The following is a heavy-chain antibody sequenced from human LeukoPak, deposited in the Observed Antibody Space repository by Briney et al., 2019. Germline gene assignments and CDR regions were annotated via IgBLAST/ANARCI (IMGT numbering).Heavy chain of an antibody. CDR2: IYYSGST. V-gene: IGHV4-59*01. Sequence: PSETLSLTCTVSGGSISSYYWSWIRQPPGKGLEWIGYIYYSGSTNYNPSLKSRVTMSVDTSKNQFSLKLSSVTAADTAVYYCARGRGQQVDLDYWGQGTLVTVSS. J-gene: IGHJ4*02. CDR1: GGSISSYY. CDR3: ARGRGQQVDLDY. D-gene: IGHD6-13*01.